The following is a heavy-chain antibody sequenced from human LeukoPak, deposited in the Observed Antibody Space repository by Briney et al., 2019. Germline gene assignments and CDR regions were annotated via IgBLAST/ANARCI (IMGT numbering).Heavy chain of an antibody. Sequence: PGRSLRLSCAASGFTFSSYWMHWVRQAPGKGLVWVSRINSDGSSTSYADSVKGRFTISRDNAKNTLYLQMNSLRAEDTAVYYCARPHYYYYYYMDVWGKGTTVTVSS. V-gene: IGHV3-74*01. J-gene: IGHJ6*03. CDR3: ARPHYYYYYYMDV. CDR1: GFTFSSYW. CDR2: INSDGSST.